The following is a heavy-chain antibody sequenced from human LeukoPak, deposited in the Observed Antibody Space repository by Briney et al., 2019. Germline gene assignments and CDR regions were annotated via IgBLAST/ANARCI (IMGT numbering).Heavy chain of an antibody. Sequence: GASVKVSCKVSGYTLTELSMHWVRQAPGQGLEWMGWINPNSGGTNYAQKFQGRVTMTRDTSISTAYMELSRLRSDDTAVYYCARGQGSYYYYMDVWGKGTTVTVSS. CDR1: GYTLTELS. V-gene: IGHV1-2*02. CDR3: ARGQGSYYYYMDV. J-gene: IGHJ6*03. CDR2: INPNSGGT. D-gene: IGHD3-10*01.